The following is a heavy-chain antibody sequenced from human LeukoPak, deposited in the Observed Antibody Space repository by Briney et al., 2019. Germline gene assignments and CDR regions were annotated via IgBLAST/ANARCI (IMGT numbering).Heavy chain of an antibody. D-gene: IGHD1-26*01. CDR1: GFTFSGST. CDR2: IRSKANNYAT. V-gene: IGHV3-73*01. CDR3: IRGAASGSYYGFDV. Sequence: GVSLRLSCAASGFTFSGSTMHWVRQASGKGLEWVGRIRSKANNYATAYATSVKGRFTLSRDDSKNTAYLQMNSLKTEDTAVYYCIRGAASGSYYGFDVWGQGATVTVSS. J-gene: IGHJ6*02.